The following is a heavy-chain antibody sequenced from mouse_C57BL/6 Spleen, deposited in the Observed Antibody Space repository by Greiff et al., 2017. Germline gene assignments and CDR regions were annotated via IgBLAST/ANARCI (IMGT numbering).Heavy chain of an antibody. Sequence: QVQLKQSGAELVKPGASVKVSCKASGYTFTSYWMHWVKQRPGQGLEWIGRIHPSASDTNYNQKFKGKATLTVDKSSSTAYMQLSSLTSEDSAVYYCAMEGYDYDGAWFAYWGQGTLVTVSA. CDR3: AMEGYDYDGAWFAY. V-gene: IGHV1-74*01. J-gene: IGHJ3*01. CDR1: GYTFTSYW. CDR2: IHPSASDT. D-gene: IGHD2-4*01.